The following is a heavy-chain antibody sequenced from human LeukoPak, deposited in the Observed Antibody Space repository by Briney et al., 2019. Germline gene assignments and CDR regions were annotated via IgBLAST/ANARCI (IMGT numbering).Heavy chain of an antibody. V-gene: IGHV3-7*01. D-gene: IGHD5-18*01. CDR1: GFTFSSYW. J-gene: IGHJ6*03. Sequence: QSGGSLRLSCAASGFTFSSYWMSWVRQAPGKGLEWVANIKQDGSEKYYVDSVKGRFTISRDNAKNSLYLQMNSLRAEDTAVYYCARGVDSYGLTNYYYYMDVWGKGTTVTVSS. CDR2: IKQDGSEK. CDR3: ARGVDSYGLTNYYYYMDV.